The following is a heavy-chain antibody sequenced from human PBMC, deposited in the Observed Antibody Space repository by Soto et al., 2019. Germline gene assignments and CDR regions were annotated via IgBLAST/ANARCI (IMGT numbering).Heavy chain of an antibody. CDR2: INHSGST. Sequence: PSETLSLTCAVYGGSFSGYYWSWIRQPPGKGLEWIGEINHSGSTNYNPSLKSRVTISVDTSKNQFSLKLSSVTAADTAVYYCARVPTVTTRLYYYYMDVWGKGTTVTVSS. CDR3: ARVPTVTTRLYYYYMDV. J-gene: IGHJ6*03. D-gene: IGHD4-4*01. CDR1: GGSFSGYY. V-gene: IGHV4-34*01.